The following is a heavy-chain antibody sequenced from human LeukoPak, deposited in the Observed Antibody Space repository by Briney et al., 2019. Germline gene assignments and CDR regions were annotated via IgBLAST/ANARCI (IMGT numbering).Heavy chain of an antibody. V-gene: IGHV3-21*01. CDR3: ARAPYDSSGYDY. D-gene: IGHD3-22*01. CDR2: ISSSSSYI. CDR1: GFTFSSYA. J-gene: IGHJ4*02. Sequence: GGSLRLSCAASGFTFSSYAMSWVRQAPGKGLEWVSSISSSSSYIYYADSVKGRFTISGDNAKNSLYLQMNSLRAEDTAVYYCARAPYDSSGYDYWGQGTLVTVSS.